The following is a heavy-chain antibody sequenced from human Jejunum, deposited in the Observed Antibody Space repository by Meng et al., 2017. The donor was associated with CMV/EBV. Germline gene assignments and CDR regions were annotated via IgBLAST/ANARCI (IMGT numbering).Heavy chain of an antibody. CDR3: VRDFWSDFYAY. D-gene: IGHD3-3*01. CDR2: SSTSNGNT. CDR1: GYTFTTYG. Sequence: HVQLLQSGAEVTKPGASVKDSCKTSGYTFTTYGISWVRQAPGQGLGWVGWSSTSNGNTHYAQKVQDRVTVTTDTSTSTAYMELRSLTSDDTAVYYCVRDFWSDFYAYWGQGTLVTVSS. J-gene: IGHJ4*02. V-gene: IGHV1-18*01.